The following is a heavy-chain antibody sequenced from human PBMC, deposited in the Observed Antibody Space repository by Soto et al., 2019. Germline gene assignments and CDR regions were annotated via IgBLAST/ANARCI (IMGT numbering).Heavy chain of an antibody. Sequence: GASVEVSCKXSGYTFTSYDINWVRQATGQGLEWMGWMNPNSGNTGYAQKFQGRVTMTRNTSISTAYMELSSLRSEDTAVYYCARGIVVLPAAIIWFDPWGQGTLVTVSS. CDR2: MNPNSGNT. CDR3: ARGIVVLPAAIIWFDP. V-gene: IGHV1-8*01. D-gene: IGHD2-2*02. J-gene: IGHJ5*02. CDR1: GYTFTSYD.